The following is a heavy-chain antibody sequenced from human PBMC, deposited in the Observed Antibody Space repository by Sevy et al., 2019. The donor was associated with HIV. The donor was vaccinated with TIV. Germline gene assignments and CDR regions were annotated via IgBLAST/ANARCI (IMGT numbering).Heavy chain of an antibody. CDR3: ARSVTLTGYYYYFDY. V-gene: IGHV4-61*02. D-gene: IGHD3-9*01. Sequence: SETLSLTCSVSGDSISSGSYYWSWIRQPAGKGLEWIGRIYSSGSTNYNPSLKSRVTISVDTSKNQFSLKLSSVTAADTAVYYCARSVTLTGYYYYFDYWGQGTLVTVSS. CDR2: IYSSGST. CDR1: GDSISSGSYY. J-gene: IGHJ4*02.